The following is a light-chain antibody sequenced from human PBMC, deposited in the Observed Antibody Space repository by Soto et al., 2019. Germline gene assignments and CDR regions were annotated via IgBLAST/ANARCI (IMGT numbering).Light chain of an antibody. V-gene: IGKV3-20*01. CDR2: GAS. CDR3: QQYESSLT. Sequence: ETVLTQSPGTLSLSPGERATLSCRASSAVSSIYLAWYQQKPGQAPRLLIYGASSRATGIPDRFSGSGSGTDFTLTISRLEPEDFGVYYCQQYESSLTFGVGTRVEIK. J-gene: IGKJ4*01. CDR1: SAVSSIY.